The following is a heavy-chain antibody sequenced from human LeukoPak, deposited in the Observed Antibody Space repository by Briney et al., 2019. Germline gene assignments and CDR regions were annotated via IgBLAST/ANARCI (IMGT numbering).Heavy chain of an antibody. CDR1: GYTLTELS. D-gene: IGHD6-19*01. J-gene: IGHJ4*02. CDR2: FDPEDGET. CDR3: ATDLDIAVAGTIFDY. Sequence: GASVKVSWKVSGYTLTELSMHWVRQAPGKGLEWMGGFDPEDGETIYAQKFQGRVTMTEDTSTDTAYMELSSLRSEDTAVYYCATDLDIAVAGTIFDYWGQGTLVTVSS. V-gene: IGHV1-24*01.